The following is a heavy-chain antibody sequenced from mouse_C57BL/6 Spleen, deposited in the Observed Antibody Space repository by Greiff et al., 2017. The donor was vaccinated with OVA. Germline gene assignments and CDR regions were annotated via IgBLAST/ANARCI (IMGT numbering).Heavy chain of an antibody. D-gene: IGHD3-2*02. CDR2: ISSGGSYT. CDR3: ARSTAQALAYFDY. V-gene: IGHV5-6*01. Sequence: EVQLVESGGDLVKPGGSLKLSCAASGFTFSSYGMSWVRQTPDKRLEWVATISSGGSYTYYPDSVKGRFTISRDNAKNTLYLQMSSLKSEDTAMYYCARSTAQALAYFDYWGQGTTLTVSS. J-gene: IGHJ2*01. CDR1: GFTFSSYG.